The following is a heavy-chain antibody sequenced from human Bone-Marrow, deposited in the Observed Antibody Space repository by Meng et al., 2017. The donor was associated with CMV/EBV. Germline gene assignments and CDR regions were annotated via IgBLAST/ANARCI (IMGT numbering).Heavy chain of an antibody. CDR1: GGTFSSYA. D-gene: IGHD3-10*01. Sequence: SVKVSCKASGGTFSSYAISWVRQAPGQGLEWMGGTIPIFGTANYAQKFQGRVTITTDESTSTAYMELSSLRSEDTAVYYCARESLLWFGESQSRPNKMPFDIWGQGTMVTVSS. J-gene: IGHJ3*02. CDR3: ARESLLWFGESQSRPNKMPFDI. V-gene: IGHV1-69*05. CDR2: TIPIFGTA.